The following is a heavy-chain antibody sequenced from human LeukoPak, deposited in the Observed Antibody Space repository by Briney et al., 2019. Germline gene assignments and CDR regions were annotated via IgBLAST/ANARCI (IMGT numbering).Heavy chain of an antibody. J-gene: IGHJ4*02. CDR3: ARQVTFGYAYGYYFDF. CDR1: GASISNNYYY. V-gene: IGHV4-39*01. Sequence: PSETLSLTCTVSGASISNNYYYWGWIRQPPGKGLEWIGNFHYSGSTYNNPSLKSRVTISVDTSKNQFSLRLSSVTAADTAVYYCARQVTFGYAYGYYFDFWGQGALVTVSS. CDR2: FHYSGST. D-gene: IGHD5-18*01.